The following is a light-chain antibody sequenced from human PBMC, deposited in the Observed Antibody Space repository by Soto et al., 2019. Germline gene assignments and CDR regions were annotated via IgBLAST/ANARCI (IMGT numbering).Light chain of an antibody. V-gene: IGLV1-44*01. CDR2: SDT. Sequence: QAVVTQPPSASGTPGRRITISCSGNSSNIGSDTVNWYQQVPGTAPKLLIYSDTLRPSGVPDRFSASKSGTSASLVVSGLQSEDEADYYCATWDDSLNRVVFGGGTKLTVL. J-gene: IGLJ3*02. CDR1: SSNIGSDT. CDR3: ATWDDSLNRVV.